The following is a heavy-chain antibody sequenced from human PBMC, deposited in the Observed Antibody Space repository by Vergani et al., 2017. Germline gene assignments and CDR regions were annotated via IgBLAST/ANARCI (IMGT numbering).Heavy chain of an antibody. CDR3: AKDHYRIAVAPRAFDI. Sequence: EVQLLESGGGLVQPGGSLRLSCAASGFTFSSYAMSWVRQAPGKGLEWVSAISGSGGSTYYADSVKGRFTISRDNSKNTLYLQMNSLRAEDTAVYYCAKDHYRIAVAPRAFDIWGQGTIVTVSS. D-gene: IGHD6-19*01. CDR1: GFTFSSYA. CDR2: ISGSGGST. J-gene: IGHJ3*02. V-gene: IGHV3-23*01.